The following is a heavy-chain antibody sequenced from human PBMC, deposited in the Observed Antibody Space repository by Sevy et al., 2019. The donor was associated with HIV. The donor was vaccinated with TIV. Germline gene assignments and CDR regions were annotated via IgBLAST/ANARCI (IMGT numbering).Heavy chain of an antibody. D-gene: IGHD2-2*02. V-gene: IGHV1-46*04. CDR3: VAIMDGRFDH. Sequence: ASVKVSCKASGYRFTRFYFHWVRQAPGQGLEWMGIIDPTGGSTTYPQKLQDRVTMTRDTSTTTIYMELRSLRSDDTGMYFCVAIMDGRFDHWGPGTLVTVSS. J-gene: IGHJ4*02. CDR1: GYRFTRFY. CDR2: IDPTGGST.